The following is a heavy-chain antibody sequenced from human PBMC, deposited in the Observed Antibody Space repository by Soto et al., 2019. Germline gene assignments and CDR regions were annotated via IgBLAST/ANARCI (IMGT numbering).Heavy chain of an antibody. D-gene: IGHD6-13*01. V-gene: IGHV3-64*01. CDR1: GFTFSSYA. Sequence: GGSLRLSCAASGFTFSSYAMHWVRQAPGKGLEYVSAISSNGGSTHYAKSVKGRFTISRDNSKNTLYLQMGSLSAEDMAVYYCARLNPIAAAFDYWGQGTLVTVSS. CDR3: ARLNPIAAAFDY. CDR2: ISSNGGST. J-gene: IGHJ4*02.